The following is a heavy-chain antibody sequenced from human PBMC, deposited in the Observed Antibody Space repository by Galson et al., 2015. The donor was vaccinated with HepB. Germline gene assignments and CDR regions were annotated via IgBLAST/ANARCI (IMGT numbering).Heavy chain of an antibody. Sequence: ETLSLTCAVYGGSFSGYYWSWIRQPPGKGLEWIGEINHSGSTNYNPSLKSRVTISVDTSKNQFSLKLSSVTAADTAVYYCAGEVGAIPGTFDLWGRGTLVTVSS. CDR1: GGSFSGYY. CDR3: AGEVGAIPGTFDL. J-gene: IGHJ2*01. CDR2: INHSGST. D-gene: IGHD1-26*01. V-gene: IGHV4-34*01.